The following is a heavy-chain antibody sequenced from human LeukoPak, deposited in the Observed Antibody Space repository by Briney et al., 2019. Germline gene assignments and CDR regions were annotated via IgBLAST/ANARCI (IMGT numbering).Heavy chain of an antibody. CDR2: ISSSSSTI. Sequence: GGSLRLSCAASGFTFSDYYMSWIRQAPGKGLGWVSYISSSSSTIYYADSVKGRFTISRDNAKNSLYLEMNSLRAEDTAVYYCARYYDSSGYYFVYFDYWGQGTLVTVSS. V-gene: IGHV3-11*04. D-gene: IGHD3-22*01. CDR3: ARYYDSSGYYFVYFDY. CDR1: GFTFSDYY. J-gene: IGHJ4*02.